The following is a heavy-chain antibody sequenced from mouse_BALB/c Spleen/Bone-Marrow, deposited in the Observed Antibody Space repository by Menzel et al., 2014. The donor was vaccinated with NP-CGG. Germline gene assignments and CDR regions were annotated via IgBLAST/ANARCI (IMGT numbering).Heavy chain of an antibody. J-gene: IGHJ2*01. CDR3: AIAYCGNYKYYFDF. V-gene: IGHV2-9*02. D-gene: IGHD2-10*01. CDR1: GFSLTSYG. Sequence: VMLVESGPGLVAPSQSLSITCTVSGFSLTSYGVHWVRQPPGKGLEWLGVIWAGGSTNYNSARMSRLSISKDNSKSQVFLKMNSLQSDDTAMYYCAIAYCGNYKYYFDFWGQGTTLTVSS. CDR2: IWAGGST.